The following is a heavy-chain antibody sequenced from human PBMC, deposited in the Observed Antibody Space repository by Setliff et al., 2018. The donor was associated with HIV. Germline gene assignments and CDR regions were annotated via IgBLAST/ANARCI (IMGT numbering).Heavy chain of an antibody. D-gene: IGHD3-10*01. V-gene: IGHV4-38-2*02. CDR1: GDSISDGNY. CDR2: IYYSGNF. Sequence: SETLSLTCTISGDSISDGNYWAWIRQTPGKGLEWIGNIYYSGNFYYNPSLKSRITISTDTSKNQFSLRLNSVTAADTAVYYCARGWFGGYYFDYWGQGTLVTVSS. CDR3: ARGWFGGYYFDY. J-gene: IGHJ4*02.